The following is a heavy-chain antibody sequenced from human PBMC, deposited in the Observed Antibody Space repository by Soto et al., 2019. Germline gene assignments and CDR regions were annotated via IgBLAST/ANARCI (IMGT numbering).Heavy chain of an antibody. CDR1: GYTFTSYD. V-gene: IGHV1-8*01. CDR2: MNPTNGDT. CDR3: ARGRLLRRVATTSTYNYYDMDV. Sequence: QVQLVQSGAEVKKPGASVKVSCKASGYTFTSYDINWVRQATGQGLEWMGWMNPTNGDTGYAQKFQGRVTMTRNTSISTAFMELSSLRSEDTAVYYCARGRLLRRVATTSTYNYYDMDVWGKGTTVTVSS. D-gene: IGHD1-1*01. J-gene: IGHJ6*04.